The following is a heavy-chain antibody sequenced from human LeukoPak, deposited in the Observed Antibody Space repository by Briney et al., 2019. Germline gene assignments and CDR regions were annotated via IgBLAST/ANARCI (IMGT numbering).Heavy chain of an antibody. Sequence: SEALSLTCAVYGGSFSGYYWSWIRQPAGKGLEWIGEINHSGSTNYNPSLKSRVTISVDTSKNQFSLKLSSVTAADTAVYYCARASGRITIFGVVIRGHLDYWGQGTLVTVSS. CDR2: INHSGST. CDR3: ARASGRITIFGVVIRGHLDY. CDR1: GGSFSGYY. J-gene: IGHJ4*02. V-gene: IGHV4-34*01. D-gene: IGHD3-3*01.